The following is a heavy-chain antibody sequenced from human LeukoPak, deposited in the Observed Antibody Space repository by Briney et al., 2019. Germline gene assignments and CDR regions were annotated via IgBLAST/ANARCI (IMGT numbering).Heavy chain of an antibody. V-gene: IGHV4-4*07. CDR1: GGSLSGYY. J-gene: IGHJ4*02. CDR2: IYTSGNS. CDR3: ARSNLGSYDQSGYYQS. D-gene: IGHD3-22*01. Sequence: SETLSLTCTVSGGSLSGYYWNWIRQPAGKGLEWIGRIYTSGNSWYKPSLQSRVTMSVDTSKNQFSLRMSSLTAADTAVYYCARSNLGSYDQSGYYQSWGQGTRVTVSS.